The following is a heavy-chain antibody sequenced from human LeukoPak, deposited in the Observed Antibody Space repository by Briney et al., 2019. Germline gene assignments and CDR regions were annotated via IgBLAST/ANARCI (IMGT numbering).Heavy chain of an antibody. CDR1: GGSISSYY. Sequence: PSETLSLTCTVSGGSISSYYWSWIRQPPGKGLEWIGYIYYSGSTNYNPSLKSRVTISVDTTKNQFSLELSSVTAADTAVYYCATCSGGSCYSYYYYYMDVWGKGTTVTVSS. D-gene: IGHD2-15*01. CDR3: ATCSGGSCYSYYYYYMDV. V-gene: IGHV4-59*01. J-gene: IGHJ6*03. CDR2: IYYSGST.